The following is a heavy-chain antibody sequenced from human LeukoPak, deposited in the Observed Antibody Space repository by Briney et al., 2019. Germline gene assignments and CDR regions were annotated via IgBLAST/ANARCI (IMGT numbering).Heavy chain of an antibody. CDR3: ARDFSSSSYYFDY. Sequence: GGSLRLSCAASGFAFSRVWMNWVRQAPGEGLEWVSRIKSDGSSTTYADSVKGRFTISRDNAKNTLYLQMNSLRAEDTAVYYCARDFSSSSYYFDYWGQGTLVSVSS. V-gene: IGHV3-74*01. J-gene: IGHJ4*02. CDR2: IKSDGSST. D-gene: IGHD6-13*01. CDR1: GFAFSRVW.